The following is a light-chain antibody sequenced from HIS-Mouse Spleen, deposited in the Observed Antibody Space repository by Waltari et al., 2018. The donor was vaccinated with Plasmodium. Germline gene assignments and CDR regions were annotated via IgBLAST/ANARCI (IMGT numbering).Light chain of an antibody. Sequence: QSALTQPRSVSGSPGQSVTIPCPGTSRDGGGSNYVSWYQQHPGKAPKLMISDVSKRPSGVPDRLSGSKSGNTASLTISVLQAEDEADYYCCSYAGSYTWVFGGGTKLTVL. CDR1: SRDGGGSNY. CDR2: DVS. J-gene: IGLJ3*02. V-gene: IGLV2-11*01. CDR3: CSYAGSYTWV.